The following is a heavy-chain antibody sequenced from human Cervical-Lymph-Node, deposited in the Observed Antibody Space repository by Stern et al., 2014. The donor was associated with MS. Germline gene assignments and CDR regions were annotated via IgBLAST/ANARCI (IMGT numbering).Heavy chain of an antibody. CDR1: GFTFSSYS. D-gene: IGHD6-6*01. CDR2: ISSSSSYI. Sequence: VQLVQSGGGLVKPGGSLRVSCAASGFTFSSYSMNWVRQAPGKGLEWVSSISSSSSYIYYADSVKGRFTISRDNAKNSLYLQMNSLRAEDTAVYYCARDNFEYSTESFDYWGQGTLVTVSS. J-gene: IGHJ4*02. V-gene: IGHV3-21*01. CDR3: ARDNFEYSTESFDY.